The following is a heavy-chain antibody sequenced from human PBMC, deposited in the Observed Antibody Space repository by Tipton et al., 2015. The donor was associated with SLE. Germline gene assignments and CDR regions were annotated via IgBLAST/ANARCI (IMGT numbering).Heavy chain of an antibody. CDR1: GFTFSSYE. Sequence: SLRLSCAASGFTFSSYEMNWVRQAPGKGLEWVSYISSSGSTIYYADSVKGRFTISRDNAKNSLYLQMNSLRAEDTAVYYCARAGYSGSYLDYWGQGTLVTVSS. D-gene: IGHD1-26*01. CDR2: ISSSGSTI. J-gene: IGHJ4*02. V-gene: IGHV3-48*03. CDR3: ARAGYSGSYLDY.